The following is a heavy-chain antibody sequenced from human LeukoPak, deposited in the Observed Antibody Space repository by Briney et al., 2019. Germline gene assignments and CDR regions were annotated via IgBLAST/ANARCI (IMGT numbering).Heavy chain of an antibody. D-gene: IGHD2-15*01. V-gene: IGHV4-34*01. CDR2: INHSGST. CDR3: ARESYSGGSCFDY. J-gene: IGHJ4*02. CDR1: GGSFSGYY. Sequence: QPSGTLSLTCAVYGGSFSGYYWSWIRQPPGKGLEWIGEINHSGSTIYNPSLKSRVTISVDTSKNQFSLKLSSVTAADTAVYYCARESYSGGSCFDYWGQGTLVTVSS.